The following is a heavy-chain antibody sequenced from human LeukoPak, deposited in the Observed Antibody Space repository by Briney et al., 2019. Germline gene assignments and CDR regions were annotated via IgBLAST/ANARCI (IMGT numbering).Heavy chain of an antibody. CDR3: ARGGGYASPIGY. CDR1: GASVSSAGYY. D-gene: IGHD5-12*01. J-gene: IGHJ4*02. CDR2: IYYSGST. Sequence: SETLSLTCSVSGASVSSAGYYWSWIRQPPGKGLEWIGYIYYSGSTNYNPSLKSRVTISVDTSKNQFSLKLSSVTAADTAVYYCARGGGYASPIGYWGQGALVTVSS. V-gene: IGHV4-61*08.